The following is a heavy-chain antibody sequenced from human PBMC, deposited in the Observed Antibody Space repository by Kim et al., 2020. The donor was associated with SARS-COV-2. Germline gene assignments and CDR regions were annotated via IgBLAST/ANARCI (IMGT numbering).Heavy chain of an antibody. J-gene: IGHJ5*02. Sequence: SETLSLTCTVSGGSISSSSYYWGWIRQPPGKGLEWIGSIYYSGSTYYNPSLKSRVTISVDTSKNQFSLKLSSVTAADTAVYYCARRPPNGYDAGGYDSGHGFDPWGQGTLVTVSS. CDR2: IYYSGST. CDR1: GGSISSSSYY. CDR3: ARRPPNGYDAGGYDSGHGFDP. V-gene: IGHV4-39*01. D-gene: IGHD5-12*01.